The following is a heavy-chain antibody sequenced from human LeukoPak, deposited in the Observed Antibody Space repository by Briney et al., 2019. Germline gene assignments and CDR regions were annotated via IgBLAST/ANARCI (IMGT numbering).Heavy chain of an antibody. CDR1: GGSFSGYY. V-gene: IGHV4-34*01. CDR3: ARDRRNSPFDY. Sequence: PSETLSLTCAVYGGSFSGYYWSWIRQPPGKGLEWIGEINHSGSTNYNPSLKSRVTISVDTSKSQFSLKLSSVTAADTAVYYCARDRRNSPFDYWGQGTLVTVSS. J-gene: IGHJ4*02. CDR2: INHSGST. D-gene: IGHD1-14*01.